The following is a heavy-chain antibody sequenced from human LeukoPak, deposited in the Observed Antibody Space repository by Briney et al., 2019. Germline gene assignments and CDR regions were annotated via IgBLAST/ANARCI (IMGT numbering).Heavy chain of an antibody. V-gene: IGHV4-34*01. CDR2: INHSGST. J-gene: IGHJ6*03. CDR1: GGSFSGYY. D-gene: IGHD3-3*01. CDR3: ARGTPYYDFWSGYLYYYYYMDV. Sequence: PSETLSLTCAVYGGSFSGYYWSWIRQPPGKGLEWIGEINHSGSTNYNPSLKSRVTISVDTSKNQFCLKLSSVTAADTAVYYCARGTPYYDFWSGYLYYYYYMDVWGKGTTVTVSS.